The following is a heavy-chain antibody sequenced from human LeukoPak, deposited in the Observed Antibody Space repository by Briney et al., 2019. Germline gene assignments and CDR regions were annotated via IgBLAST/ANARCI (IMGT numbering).Heavy chain of an antibody. CDR3: ARAYCSSTSCYTYWFDP. CDR2: IIPIFGTA. CDR1: GGTFSSYA. V-gene: IGHV1-69*05. D-gene: IGHD2-2*02. J-gene: IGHJ5*02. Sequence: ASVTVSCKASGGTFSSYAISWVRQAPGQGLEWMGGIIPIFGTANYAQKFQGRVTITTDESTSTAHMELSSLRSEDTAVYYCARAYCSSTSCYTYWFDPWGQGTLVTVSS.